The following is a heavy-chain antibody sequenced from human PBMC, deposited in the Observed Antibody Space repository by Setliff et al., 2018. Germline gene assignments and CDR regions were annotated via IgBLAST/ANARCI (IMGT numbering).Heavy chain of an antibody. V-gene: IGHV4-38-2*01. CDR1: GSSIISDYY. D-gene: IGHD3-10*01. CDR3: ATLLANYGSGMDV. Sequence: KPSETLSLTCAVSGSSIISDYYWVWIRQPPGRGLEWIGSIFQSGNTYYNPSLKSRVTISVDTSKNQFSLKVNSVTAADTAVYYCATLLANYGSGMDVWGQGTTVTV. J-gene: IGHJ6*02. CDR2: IFQSGNT.